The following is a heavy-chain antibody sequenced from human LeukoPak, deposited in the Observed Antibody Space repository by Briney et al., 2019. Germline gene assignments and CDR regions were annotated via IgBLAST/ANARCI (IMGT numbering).Heavy chain of an antibody. CDR2: IRSKANSYAT. J-gene: IGHJ4*02. V-gene: IGHV3-73*01. Sequence: PGGSLRLSCAASGFTFSGSAMHWVRQASGKGLEWVGRIRSKANSYATAYAASVKGRFTISRDDSKNTAYLQMNSLKTEDTAVYYCTRHRQQLAFDYWGQGTLVTVSS. CDR3: TRHRQQLAFDY. CDR1: GFTFSGSA. D-gene: IGHD6-6*01.